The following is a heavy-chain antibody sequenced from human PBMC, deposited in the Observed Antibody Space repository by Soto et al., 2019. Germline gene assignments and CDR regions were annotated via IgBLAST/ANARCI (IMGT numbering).Heavy chain of an antibody. CDR1: GDTLSRDT. CDR2: IIPRFGTT. D-gene: IGHD1-1*01. CDR3: ASGRGLYNSRRSQLDC. Sequence: QVQLVQSGAEVKKPGSSVRVSCKTSGDTLSRDTVNWVRQAARQELEWMGGIIPRFGTTNYAPTVQDRVTITADESMHTVYMELSSLRFEDTALYTCASGRGLYNSRRSQLDCWGACTLVTVS. J-gene: IGHJ1*01. V-gene: IGHV1-69*01.